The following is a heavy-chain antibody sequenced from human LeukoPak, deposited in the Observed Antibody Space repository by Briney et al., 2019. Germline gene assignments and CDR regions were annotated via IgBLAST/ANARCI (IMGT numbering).Heavy chain of an antibody. Sequence: PSETLFLTCTASGGSISPYYWSWIRQPPGKGLEWIGYIYYSGSTNYNPSLKSRVTISLDTSKNQFSLKLSPVTAADTAVYYCPRSTWLLDKWGQGTLVTVSS. D-gene: IGHD3-22*01. CDR1: GGSISPYY. V-gene: IGHV4-59*01. CDR2: IYYSGST. J-gene: IGHJ4*02. CDR3: PRSTWLLDK.